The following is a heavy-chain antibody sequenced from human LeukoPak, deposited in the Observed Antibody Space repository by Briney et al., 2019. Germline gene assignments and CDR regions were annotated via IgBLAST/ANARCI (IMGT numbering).Heavy chain of an antibody. CDR1: VYTFTSYD. D-gene: IGHD3-16*01. Sequence: GASVTVSCKASVYTFTSYDINWVRQAPGQGLEWMGWMNPNSGNTGYAQKFQGRVTMTRNTSISTAYMELSSLRSEDTAVYYCARSRFGTRDAFDIWGQGTMVTVSS. V-gene: IGHV1-8*01. CDR2: MNPNSGNT. J-gene: IGHJ3*02. CDR3: ARSRFGTRDAFDI.